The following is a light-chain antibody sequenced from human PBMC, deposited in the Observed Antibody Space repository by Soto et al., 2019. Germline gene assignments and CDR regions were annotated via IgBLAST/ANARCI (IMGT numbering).Light chain of an antibody. CDR3: QQYGSSLTWT. CDR2: GAS. CDR1: QSVSSSY. V-gene: IGKV3-20*01. J-gene: IGKJ1*01. Sequence: EIVLTQSPGTLSLSPGERATLSCRASQSVSSSYLAWYQQKPGQAPRLLIYGASSRATGIPDRFSGSGSGTDFTLTISRLEPEDFAEYYCQQYGSSLTWTFGQGTKVEIK.